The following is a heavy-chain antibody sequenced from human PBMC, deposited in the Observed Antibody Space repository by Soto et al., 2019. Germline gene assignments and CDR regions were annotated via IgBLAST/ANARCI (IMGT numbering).Heavy chain of an antibody. CDR2: IGPNRGDT. V-gene: IGHV1-2*02. D-gene: IGHD1-7*01. CDR1: GYTFTGYY. CDR3: GRGRSGELVVFY. J-gene: IGHJ4*02. Sequence: ASVKVSCKASGYTFTGYYIHWVRRAPGQGLEWMGEIGPNRGDTKYAQKFQGRVTMTRDTSISTVYMELSNLSPDDTAVYYCGRGRSGELVVFYWGQGTLVTVSS.